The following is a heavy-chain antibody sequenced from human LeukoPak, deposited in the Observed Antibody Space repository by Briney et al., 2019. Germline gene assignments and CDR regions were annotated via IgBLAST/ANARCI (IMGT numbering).Heavy chain of an antibody. Sequence: GGSLRLSCAASGFTFSSYGMHWVRQAPGKGLEWVAVISYDGSNKYYADSVKGRFTISRDNSKNTLYLQMNSLRAADTAVYYCARGSLYCDTNNCPWGQGTLVTVSS. J-gene: IGHJ5*02. CDR3: ARGSLYCDTNNCP. D-gene: IGHD2/OR15-2a*01. CDR1: GFTFSSYG. CDR2: ISYDGSNK. V-gene: IGHV3-30*03.